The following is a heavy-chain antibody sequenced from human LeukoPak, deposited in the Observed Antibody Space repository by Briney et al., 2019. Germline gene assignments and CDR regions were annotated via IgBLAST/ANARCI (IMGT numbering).Heavy chain of an antibody. CDR3: ARGKDDAFDI. V-gene: IGHV3-53*01. CDR2: IYSGGST. J-gene: IGHJ3*02. Sequence: PGGSLRLSCAASGFMVSSNYMSWVRQAPGKGLEWVSFIYSGGSTYYADSVKGRFTISRDNSKNTLYLQMNSLRAEDTAMYYCARGKDDAFDIWGQGTMVTVSS. CDR1: GFMVSSNY.